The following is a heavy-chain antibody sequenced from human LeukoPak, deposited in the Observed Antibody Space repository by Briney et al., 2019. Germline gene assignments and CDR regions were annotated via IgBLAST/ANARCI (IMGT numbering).Heavy chain of an antibody. CDR1: GFTVSSNY. D-gene: IGHD2-2*01. Sequence: GRSLRLSCAASGFTVSSNYMSWVRQAPGKGLEWVSVIYSGGSTYYADSVKGRFTISRDNSKNTLYLQMNSLRAEDTAVYYCARLYKVVPAAIHTWGQGTLVTVSS. V-gene: IGHV3-53*01. J-gene: IGHJ5*02. CDR2: IYSGGST. CDR3: ARLYKVVPAAIHT.